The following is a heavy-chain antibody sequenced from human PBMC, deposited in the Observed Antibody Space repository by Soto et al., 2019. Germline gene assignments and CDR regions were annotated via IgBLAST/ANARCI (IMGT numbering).Heavy chain of an antibody. J-gene: IGHJ4*02. Sequence: SETLSLTCAVYGGSFSAYYWSWIRQPPGKGLEWIGEINHSGGTSYNPSLKSRVTISVDTSKSQFSLKLTSVTAAARAVYYCARGSVDAVDSRGFYEYWGRGTAVRVSS. V-gene: IGHV4-34*01. CDR1: GGSFSAYY. D-gene: IGHD3-22*01. CDR2: INHSGGT. CDR3: ARGSVDAVDSRGFYEY.